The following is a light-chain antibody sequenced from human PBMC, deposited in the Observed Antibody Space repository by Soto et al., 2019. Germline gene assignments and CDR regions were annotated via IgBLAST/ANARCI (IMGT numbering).Light chain of an antibody. Sequence: EIVLTQSPGTLSLSPGERATLSCKASQSVTSRYLAWYQQKPGPAPRLLIYGAYSRATDIPDRFSGSGSGTAFTLTISRLDPEDFAVYFCQQYNNSPEYTFGQGTKLEIK. V-gene: IGKV3-20*01. CDR2: GAY. J-gene: IGKJ2*01. CDR3: QQYNNSPEYT. CDR1: QSVTSRY.